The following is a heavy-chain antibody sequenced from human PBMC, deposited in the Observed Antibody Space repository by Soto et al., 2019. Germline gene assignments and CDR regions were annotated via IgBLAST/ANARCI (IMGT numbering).Heavy chain of an antibody. CDR2: TYYNGNA. CDR1: GGSIDRSNYY. V-gene: IGHV4-39*01. CDR3: ARHFVAVVIKGWGY. J-gene: IGHJ4*02. D-gene: IGHD3-10*01. Sequence: SETLSLTCNVSGGSIDRSNYYWDWLRQPPGKGLEWIGTTYYNGNAYYNPSLRSRVSMSVDTSKNRFSLKLISVTAADTAVYYCARHFVAVVIKGWGYWGQGKLVTVSS.